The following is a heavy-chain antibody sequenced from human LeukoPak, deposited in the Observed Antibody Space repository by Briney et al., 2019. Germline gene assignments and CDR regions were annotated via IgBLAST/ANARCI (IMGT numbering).Heavy chain of an antibody. CDR3: AREFFDREGGTTVLDY. Sequence: GGSLRLSCAASGFTFSSTSMNWVRQAPGKGLEWVSSISSGSSYIFYADSVKGRFTISRYNAKNSLYLQMNSLRAEDTAVYYCAREFFDREGGTTVLDYWGQGTLVTVSS. J-gene: IGHJ4*02. CDR2: ISSGSSYI. D-gene: IGHD1-26*01. CDR1: GFTFSSTS. V-gene: IGHV3-21*01.